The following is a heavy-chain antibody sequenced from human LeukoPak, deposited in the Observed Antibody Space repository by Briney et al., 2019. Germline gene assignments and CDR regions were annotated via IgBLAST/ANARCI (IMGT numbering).Heavy chain of an antibody. D-gene: IGHD1-14*01. V-gene: IGHV3-30-3*01. CDR2: ISYDGSNK. J-gene: IGHJ4*02. CDR3: ARDRANQFDY. Sequence: GSLRLSCAASGFTFSSYAVHWVRQAPGKGLEGVADISYDGSNKYSADSVKGRFTISRDNSKNTLYLQMNSLRPEDTAVYYCARDRANQFDYWGQGALVTVSS. CDR1: GFTFSSYA.